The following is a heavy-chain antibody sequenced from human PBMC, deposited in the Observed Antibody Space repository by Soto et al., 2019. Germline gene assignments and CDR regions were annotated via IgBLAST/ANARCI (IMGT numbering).Heavy chain of an antibody. V-gene: IGHV4-31*03. CDR3: ARDYLDCSSTSCYNWFDP. CDR2: IYYSGST. D-gene: IGHD2-2*01. CDR1: GGSISSGGYY. J-gene: IGHJ5*02. Sequence: PSETLSLTCIVSGGSISSGGYYWSWLRQHPGKGLEWIGSIYYSGSTYYTPSLKSRVTISVDTSKNQFSLKLSSVTAADTAVYYCARDYLDCSSTSCYNWFDPWGQGTLVTVSS.